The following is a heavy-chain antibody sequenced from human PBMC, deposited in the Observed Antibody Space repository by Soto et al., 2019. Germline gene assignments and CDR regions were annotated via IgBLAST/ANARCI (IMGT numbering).Heavy chain of an antibody. V-gene: IGHV4-30-4*08. J-gene: IGHJ4*02. Sequence: SQLKSVTCTVSDDSIDNHDHFWICIRQRPGQGLEWIGYIFYSGATYYNPSLKARVTISIDKSRKYFSLDLSSVTAADTAVYYGMTTIGAYSYVSAYWGQGTPDTVS. CDR2: IFYSGAT. CDR1: DDSIDNHDHF. D-gene: IGHD3-10*02. CDR3: MTTIGAYSYVSAY.